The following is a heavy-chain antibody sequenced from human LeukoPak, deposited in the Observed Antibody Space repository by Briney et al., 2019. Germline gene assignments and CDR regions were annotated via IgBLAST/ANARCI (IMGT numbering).Heavy chain of an antibody. Sequence: GSLRLSCATSGFTVSSNYMSWIRQPPGKGLEWIGEINHSGSTNYNPSLKSRVTISVDTSKNQFSLKLSSVTAADTAVYYCARGPPYIVVVTPIGFFHYWGQGTLVTVSS. J-gene: IGHJ4*02. CDR1: GFTVSSNY. D-gene: IGHD2-21*02. V-gene: IGHV4-34*01. CDR2: INHSGST. CDR3: ARGPPYIVVVTPIGFFHY.